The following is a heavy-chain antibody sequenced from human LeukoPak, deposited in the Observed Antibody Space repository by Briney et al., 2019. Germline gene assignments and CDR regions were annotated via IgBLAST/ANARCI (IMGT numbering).Heavy chain of an antibody. CDR2: ISSSSSYI. CDR3: ARDAHDAFDI. Sequence: PGGSLRLSCAASGFTFSSYAMSWVRQAPGKGLEWVSSISSSSSYIYYADSVKGRFTISRDNAKNSLYLQMNSLRAEDTAVNYCARDAHDAFDIWGQGTMVTVSS. J-gene: IGHJ3*02. V-gene: IGHV3-21*01. CDR1: GFTFSSYA.